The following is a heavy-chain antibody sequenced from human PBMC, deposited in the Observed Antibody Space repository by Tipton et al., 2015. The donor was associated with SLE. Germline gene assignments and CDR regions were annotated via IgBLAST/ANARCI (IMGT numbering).Heavy chain of an antibody. Sequence: SLRLSCAASGFTFSTYAMSWVRQAPGKGLEWVSGISDTGGSTYYADSVKGRFTLSRDNAKNAVYLQMNSLRAEDTAVYYCVRGGFGSGLDCWGQGTLVTVSP. CDR1: GFTFSTYA. J-gene: IGHJ4*02. V-gene: IGHV3-23*01. CDR3: VRGGFGSGLDC. D-gene: IGHD3-10*01. CDR2: ISDTGGST.